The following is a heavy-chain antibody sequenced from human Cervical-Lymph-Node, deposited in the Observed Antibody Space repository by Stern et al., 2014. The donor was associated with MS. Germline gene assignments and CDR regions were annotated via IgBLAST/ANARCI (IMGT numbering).Heavy chain of an antibody. Sequence: QVTLKESGPALVRPTQTLTLTCTFSGFSLTTTGIRVSWIRQPPGKALEWLARIDWDDSTFYSTSLRTRLINSKDTSKNQVVLTMTNLDPADTATYYCARTPTYRFAFDVWGQGTVVIVSS. J-gene: IGHJ3*01. CDR3: ARTPTYRFAFDV. D-gene: IGHD3-10*01. CDR2: IDWDDST. V-gene: IGHV2-70*04. CDR1: GFSLTTTGIR.